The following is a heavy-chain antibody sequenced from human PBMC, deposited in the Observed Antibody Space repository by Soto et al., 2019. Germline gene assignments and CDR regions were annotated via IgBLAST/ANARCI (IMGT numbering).Heavy chain of an antibody. Sequence: SETLSLTCTVSGDSISSDDYYWIWIRQPPWKGLDCFGDTYNKGRPHNNASLESLVIISLDTSKNQFSLMLSSVTAAYTAVYDGASVRSYGMDVWGQGXTVTVYS. CDR1: GDSISSDDYY. V-gene: IGHV4-30-4*01. J-gene: IGHJ6*02. CDR3: ASVRSYGMDV. CDR2: TYNKGRP. D-gene: IGHD4-17*01.